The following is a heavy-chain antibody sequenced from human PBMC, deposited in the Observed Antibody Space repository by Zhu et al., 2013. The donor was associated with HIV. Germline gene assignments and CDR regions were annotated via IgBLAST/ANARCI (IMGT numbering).Heavy chain of an antibody. CDR2: IDPRNGDT. CDR3: ARDPAPAGAWYFDL. Sequence: QVQLVQSGPEVKKPGASVKVSCKASGYAFIGYFLHWVRQAPGQGFEWLGWIDPRNGDTNYSPKFQGRVTMTRDTSISTAYIELNWLRSDDTAVYFCARDPAPAGAWYFDLWGRGTLVTVSS. D-gene: IGHD2-2*01. V-gene: IGHV1-2*02. J-gene: IGHJ2*01. CDR1: GYAFIGYF.